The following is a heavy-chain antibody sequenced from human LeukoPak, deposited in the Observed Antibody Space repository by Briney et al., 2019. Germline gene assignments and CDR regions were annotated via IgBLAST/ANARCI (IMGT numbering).Heavy chain of an antibody. CDR2: INPQDGGT. J-gene: IGHJ4*02. CDR3: GVDRYRYSGADY. V-gene: IGHV1-2*02. CDR1: GYTFTDFY. Sequence: GASARVSCKASGYTFTDFYIHWVRQAPGQGLEWLGWINPQDGGTQYAQKFQGRVSLTRGTSISTAYMEMSSLIFDDTAVYYCGVDRYRYSGADYWGQGTLLTVSS. D-gene: IGHD6-19*01.